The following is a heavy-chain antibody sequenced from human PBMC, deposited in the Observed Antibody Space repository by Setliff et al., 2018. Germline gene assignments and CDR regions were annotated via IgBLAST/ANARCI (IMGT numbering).Heavy chain of an antibody. CDR2: IYSDENT. J-gene: IGHJ4*02. CDR1: GGSINEYY. Sequence: SETLSLTCSVSGGSINEYYRSWFRQPAGKGLEWIGRIYSDENTDYNPSLKSRITMSADTSKNQFSLKLKSVTAADTAVYYCTRNFLGWLARFWGRGTLVTVSS. D-gene: IGHD6-19*01. V-gene: IGHV4-4*07. CDR3: TRNFLGWLARF.